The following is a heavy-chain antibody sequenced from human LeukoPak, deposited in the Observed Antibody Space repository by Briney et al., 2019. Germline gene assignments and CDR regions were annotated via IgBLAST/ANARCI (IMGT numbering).Heavy chain of an antibody. D-gene: IGHD3-16*01. Sequence: PGGSLRLSCVSSGFTIGTAWMSWVRQAPGKGLEWLGHIKSEGEGATTDYAAPARGQFAISRDDSKNMIYLQMSSLKIDDTAINYCIARFPDFYGFDVWGKGTTVTVSS. V-gene: IGHV3-15*01. CDR2: IKSEGEGATT. J-gene: IGHJ6*04. CDR3: IARFPDFYGFDV. CDR1: GFTIGTAW.